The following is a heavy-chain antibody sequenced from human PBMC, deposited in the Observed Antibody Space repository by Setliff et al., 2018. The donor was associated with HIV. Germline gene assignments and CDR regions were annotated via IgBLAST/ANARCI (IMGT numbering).Heavy chain of an antibody. D-gene: IGHD3-3*01. CDR1: GGSISSGGYS. Sequence: SETLSLTCAVSGGSISSGGYSWSRIRQPPGKSLEWIGYIYHSGSTYYNPSLKSRVTISVDRSKNQFSLKLSSVTAADTAVYYCMTDLRDTISGVEFDPWGQGTLVTVSS. V-gene: IGHV4-30-2*01. CDR3: MTDLRDTISGVEFDP. CDR2: IYHSGST. J-gene: IGHJ5*02.